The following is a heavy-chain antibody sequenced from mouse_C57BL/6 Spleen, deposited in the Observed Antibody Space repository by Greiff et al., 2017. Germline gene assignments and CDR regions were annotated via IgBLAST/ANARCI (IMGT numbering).Heavy chain of an antibody. J-gene: IGHJ4*01. CDR1: GFSLTSYG. CDR3: AKAGYDYDAMDY. V-gene: IGHV2-4*01. Sequence: VKLMESGPGLVQPSQSLSITCTVSGFSLTSYGVHWVRPPPGKGLEWLGVIWSGGSTDYNAAFISRLSISKDNSKSQVFFKMNSLQADDTAIYYCAKAGYDYDAMDYWGQGTSVTVSS. D-gene: IGHD2-2*01. CDR2: IWSGGST.